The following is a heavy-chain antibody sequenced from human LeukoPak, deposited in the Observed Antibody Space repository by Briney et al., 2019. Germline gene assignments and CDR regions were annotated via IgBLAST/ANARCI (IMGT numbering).Heavy chain of an antibody. CDR2: IYHSGST. CDR1: GGSISSGGYS. Sequence: SQTLSLTCAVSGGSISSGGYSWSWIRQPPGKGLEWIGYIYHSGSTSYNPSLKSRVTISVDRSKNQFSLKLSSVTAADTAVYYCARAKYYYGSGSPHFDYWGQGTLVTVSS. CDR3: ARAKYYYGSGSPHFDY. D-gene: IGHD3-10*01. V-gene: IGHV4-30-2*01. J-gene: IGHJ4*02.